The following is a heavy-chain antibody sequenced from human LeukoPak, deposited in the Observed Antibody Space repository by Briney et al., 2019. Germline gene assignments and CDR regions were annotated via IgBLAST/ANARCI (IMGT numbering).Heavy chain of an antibody. D-gene: IGHD6-13*01. CDR1: GGSISSYY. Sequence: SETLSLTCTVSGGSISSYYWSWIRQPPGKGLEWIGYIYYSGSTNYNPSLKSRVTIPVDTSKNQFSLKLSSVTAADTAVYYCARVDRYSSSWPYFDYWGQGTLVTVSS. J-gene: IGHJ4*02. V-gene: IGHV4-59*01. CDR2: IYYSGST. CDR3: ARVDRYSSSWPYFDY.